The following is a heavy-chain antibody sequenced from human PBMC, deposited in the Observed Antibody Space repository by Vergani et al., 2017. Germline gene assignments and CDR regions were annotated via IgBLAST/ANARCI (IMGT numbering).Heavy chain of an antibody. Sequence: QVQLQESGPGLVKPSETPSLTCTVSGGSISSYYWSWIRQPPGKGLEWIGYIYTSGSTNYNPSLKSRVTISVDTSKNQFSLKLSSVTAADTAVYYCARHYPLAVWGSYRSGYYFDYWGQGTLVTVSS. CDR2: IYTSGST. J-gene: IGHJ4*02. D-gene: IGHD3-16*02. V-gene: IGHV4-4*09. CDR1: GGSISSYY. CDR3: ARHYPLAVWGSYRSGYYFDY.